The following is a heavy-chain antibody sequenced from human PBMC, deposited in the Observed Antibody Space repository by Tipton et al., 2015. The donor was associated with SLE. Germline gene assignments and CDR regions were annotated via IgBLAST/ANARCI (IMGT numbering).Heavy chain of an antibody. J-gene: IGHJ6*02. CDR1: GASVSSFC. CDR2: VCNSVST. CDR3: ARQRLRLLSPLDA. Sequence: GLVKPSETLSFTCTVSGASVSSFCWNWIRQSPGKGLEWIACVCNSVSTNYDPSLKSRGTISVDTSKNHFSLELTSVTAADTAVYYCARQRLRLLSPLDAWGQGTTVTVS. D-gene: IGHD3-10*01. V-gene: IGHV4-59*08.